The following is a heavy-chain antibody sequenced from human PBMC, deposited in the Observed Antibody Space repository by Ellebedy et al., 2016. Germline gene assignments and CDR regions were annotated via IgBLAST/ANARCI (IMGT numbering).Heavy chain of an antibody. V-gene: IGHV4-34*01. CDR1: GGSFSGSY. J-gene: IGHJ6*02. CDR3: AGSWEWFEAYYYGMDV. D-gene: IGHD3-10*01. CDR2: INYSGST. Sequence: SETLSLXXAVSGGSFSGSYWIWIRQHPGKGLEWIGEINYSGSTSYNPSLKSRVTISVDRSKNQFSLMLSSVTAADTAVYYCAGSWEWFEAYYYGMDVWGQGTTVTVSS.